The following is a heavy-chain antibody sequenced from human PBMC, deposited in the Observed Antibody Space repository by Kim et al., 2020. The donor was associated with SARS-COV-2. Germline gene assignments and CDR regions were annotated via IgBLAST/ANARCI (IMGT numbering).Heavy chain of an antibody. D-gene: IGHD2-15*01. V-gene: IGHV3-21*01. CDR2: ISSSSSYI. J-gene: IGHJ4*02. CDR1: GFTFSSYS. CDR3: ARGGFDIVVVVAYDY. Sequence: GGSLRLSCAASGFTFSSYSMNWVRQAPGKGLEWVSSISSSSSYIYYADSVKGRFTISRDNAKNSLYLQMNSLRAEDTAVYYCARGGFDIVVVVAYDYWGQGTLVTVSS.